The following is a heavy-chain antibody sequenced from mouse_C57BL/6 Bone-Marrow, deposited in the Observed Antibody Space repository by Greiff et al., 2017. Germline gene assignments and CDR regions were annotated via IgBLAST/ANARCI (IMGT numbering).Heavy chain of an antibody. CDR1: GFTFSSYA. Sequence: DVQLVESGGGLVKPGGSLKLSCAASGFTFSSYAMSWVRQTPEKRLEWVATISDGGSYTYYPDNVKGRFTISRDNAKNNLYLQMSHLKSEDTAMYYCARYGSSSFAYWGQGTLVTVSA. V-gene: IGHV5-4*01. J-gene: IGHJ3*01. CDR3: ARYGSSSFAY. D-gene: IGHD1-1*01. CDR2: ISDGGSYT.